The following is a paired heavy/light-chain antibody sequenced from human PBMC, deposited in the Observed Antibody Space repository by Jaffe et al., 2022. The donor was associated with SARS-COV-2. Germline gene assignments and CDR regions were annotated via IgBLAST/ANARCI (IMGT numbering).Heavy chain of an antibody. CDR1: GFTFSSFG. J-gene: IGHJ3*02. V-gene: IGHV3-30*18. CDR2: ISYDGSNK. Sequence: QVQLVESGGGVVQPGRSLRLSCAASGFTFSSFGMHWVRQAPGKGLEWVVGISYDGSNKYYADSVKGRFTISRDNSKNTLHLQMNSLSAEDTAVYYCAKEKTYYYDTMDYYPDAFDIWGQGTRVIVSS. D-gene: IGHD3-22*01. CDR3: AKEKTYYYDTMDYYPDAFDI.
Light chain of an antibody. V-gene: IGKV3-15*01. CDR1: QSVSTN. Sequence: DIVMTQSPVTLSVSPGERATLSCRASQSVSTNLAWYQQKPGQAPRLLIYGASTRATGITARFSGSGFGTEFTLTISSLQSEDFAVYYCQQYNNWPGTFGQGTKVGFK. CDR2: GAS. J-gene: IGKJ1*01. CDR3: QQYNNWPGT.